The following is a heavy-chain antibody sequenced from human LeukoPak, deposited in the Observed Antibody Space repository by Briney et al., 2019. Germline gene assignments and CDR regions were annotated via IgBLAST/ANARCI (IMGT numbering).Heavy chain of an antibody. V-gene: IGHV4-31*03. Sequence: PSETLSLTCTVSGGSISSSSYYWGWIRQPPGKGLEWIGYIYYSGSTYYNPSLKSRVTISVDTSKNQFSLKLSSVTAADTAVYYCARAGHRDGYNSLGYWGQGTLVTVSS. CDR3: ARAGHRDGYNSLGY. CDR2: IYYSGST. D-gene: IGHD5-24*01. CDR1: GGSISSSSYY. J-gene: IGHJ4*02.